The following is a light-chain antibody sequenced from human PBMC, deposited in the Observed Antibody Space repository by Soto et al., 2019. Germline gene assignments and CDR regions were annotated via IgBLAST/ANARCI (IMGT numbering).Light chain of an antibody. CDR2: RAS. V-gene: IGKV3-15*01. CDR3: QQYNSWPPKYT. CDR1: QSVSSY. Sequence: EIVMTQSPATLSVSPGGSATLSCRASQSVSSYLAWYQQRRGQPPRLLIYRASTRATGIPDRFSGSGSGTEFSLTISSLQSEDFAVYYCQQYNSWPPKYTFGQGTKLEI. J-gene: IGKJ2*01.